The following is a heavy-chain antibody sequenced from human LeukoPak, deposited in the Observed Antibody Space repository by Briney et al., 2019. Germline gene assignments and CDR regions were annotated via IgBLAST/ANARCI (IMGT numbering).Heavy chain of an antibody. CDR2: IHTSGSI. V-gene: IGHV4-4*07. J-gene: IGHJ4*02. CDR3: ATPTRYSSGWYGFDY. D-gene: IGHD6-19*01. Sequence: PSETLSLTCSVSGGSISSYYWSWIRQPAGKGLEWIGRIHTSGSINYNPSLKSRVTMSADTSKNRFPLKLSSVTAADTAVYYCATPTRYSSGWYGFDYWGQGTLVTVSS. CDR1: GGSISSYY.